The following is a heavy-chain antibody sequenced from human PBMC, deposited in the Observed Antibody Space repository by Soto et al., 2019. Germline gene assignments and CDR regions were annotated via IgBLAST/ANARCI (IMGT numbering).Heavy chain of an antibody. CDR2: INDSGST. J-gene: IGHJ4*02. D-gene: IGHD5-18*01. V-gene: IGHV4-34*01. Sequence: SETLSLTCAVYGGSFSGYYWSWIRQPPGKGLEWIGEINDSGSTKYNPSLKSRVTISVDTSKNQFSLKLSSVTAADTAVYYCAIEGNSYGYFYFDYWGQGTLVTVPQ. CDR3: AIEGNSYGYFYFDY. CDR1: GGSFSGYY.